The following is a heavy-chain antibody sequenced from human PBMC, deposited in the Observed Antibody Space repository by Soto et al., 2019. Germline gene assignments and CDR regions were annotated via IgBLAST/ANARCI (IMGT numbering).Heavy chain of an antibody. CDR3: AKVAIPPTRDWFDP. V-gene: IGHV3-23*01. D-gene: IGHD5-12*01. J-gene: IGHJ5*02. CDR2: ISGSGFTT. CDR1: GFTFNTFS. Sequence: GGSLRLSCAASGFTFNTFSLSWVRQAPGKGLEWVSAISGSGFTTYYADSVKGRFTISRDNSKNTLYLQMNSLRAEDTALYYCAKVAIPPTRDWFDPWGQGTLVTVSS.